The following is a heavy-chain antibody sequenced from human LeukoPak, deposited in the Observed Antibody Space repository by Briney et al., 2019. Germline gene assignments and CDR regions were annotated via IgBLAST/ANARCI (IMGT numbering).Heavy chain of an antibody. V-gene: IGHV4-61*02. D-gene: IGHD3-10*01. CDR3: ARWAYYGSGSYYSPSDF. CDR2: IYTGGTY. J-gene: IGHJ4*02. CDR1: GDSISSGSYY. Sequence: PSETLSLTCTVSGDSISSGSYYGSWIRQPAGKGLECIGRIYTGGTYNYNPPLKSRATLSVTTSKNHFSLKLTAVAAADTAVYYGARWAYYGSGSYYSPSDFWGQGTLVTVSS.